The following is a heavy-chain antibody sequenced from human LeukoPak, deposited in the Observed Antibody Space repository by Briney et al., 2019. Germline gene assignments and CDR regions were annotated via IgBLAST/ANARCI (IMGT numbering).Heavy chain of an antibody. J-gene: IGHJ4*02. CDR1: GFTFSDYW. CDR3: AKDPIAAAADPFDY. V-gene: IGHV3-7*03. CDR2: IKQDGTAT. D-gene: IGHD6-13*01. Sequence: PGGSLRLSCAASGFTFSDYWMSWVRQAPGKGLEWVAHIKQDGTATYFVDSVEGRFTISRDNTKNSLYLQMNSLRVEDTAVYYCAKDPIAAAADPFDYWGQGTLVTVSS.